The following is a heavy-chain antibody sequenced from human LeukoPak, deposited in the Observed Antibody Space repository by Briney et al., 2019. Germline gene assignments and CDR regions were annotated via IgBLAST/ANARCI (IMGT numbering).Heavy chain of an antibody. D-gene: IGHD3-9*01. CDR3: ARSEVSRYFEGDY. V-gene: IGHV1-8*01. CDR1: GYTFTSYD. J-gene: IGHJ4*02. CDR2: MNPNSGNT. Sequence: ASVKVSCKASGYTFTSYDINWVRQATGQGLEWMGWMNPNSGNTGYAQKFQGRVTMTRNTSISTAYMELSSLRSEDTAVYYCARSEVSRYFEGDYWGQGTLVTVSS.